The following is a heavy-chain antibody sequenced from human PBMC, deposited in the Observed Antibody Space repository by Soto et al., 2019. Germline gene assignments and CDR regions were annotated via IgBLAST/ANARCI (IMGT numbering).Heavy chain of an antibody. CDR1: GGSISSSSYY. V-gene: IGHV4-39*01. CDR3: ARRGGVAAAIGGY. CDR2: IYYSGST. J-gene: IGHJ4*02. Sequence: PSETLSLTCTVSGGSISSSSYYWGWIRQPPGKGLEWIGSIYYSGSTYYNPSLKSRVTISVDTSKNQFSLKLSSVTAVDTAVYYCARRGGVAAAIGGYWGQGTLVTVSS. D-gene: IGHD6-13*01.